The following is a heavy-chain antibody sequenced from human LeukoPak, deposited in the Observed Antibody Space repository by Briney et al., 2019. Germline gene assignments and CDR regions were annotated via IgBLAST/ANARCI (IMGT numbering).Heavy chain of an antibody. J-gene: IGHJ4*02. Sequence: PGGSLRLSCAASGCTFSSYALSWVRQAPGKGLEWVSAISGSGGSTYYADSVKGRFTISRDNSKNTLYMKMNSLRAEDTAVYYCAKVSWELPIDYWGQGTLVTVSS. CDR3: AKVSWELPIDY. D-gene: IGHD1-26*01. V-gene: IGHV3-23*01. CDR2: ISGSGGST. CDR1: GCTFSSYA.